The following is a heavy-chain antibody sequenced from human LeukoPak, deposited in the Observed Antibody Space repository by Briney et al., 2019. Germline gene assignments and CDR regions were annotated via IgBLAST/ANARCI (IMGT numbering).Heavy chain of an antibody. CDR1: GYSFTSYW. J-gene: IGHJ5*02. CDR3: ARSGYSSSWPHPSMWFDP. V-gene: IGHV5-10-1*01. Sequence: GESLRISCKGSGYSFTSYWISWVRQKPGKGLEWMGRIDPSDSYTNYSPSFQGHVTISADKSISTAYLQWSSLKASDTAMYYCARSGYSSSWPHPSMWFDPWGQGTLVTVSS. CDR2: IDPSDSYT. D-gene: IGHD6-13*01.